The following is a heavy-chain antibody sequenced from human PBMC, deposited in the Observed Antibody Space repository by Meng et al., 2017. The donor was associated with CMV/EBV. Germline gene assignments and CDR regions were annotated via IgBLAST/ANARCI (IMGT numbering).Heavy chain of an antibody. D-gene: IGHD6-19*01. CDR1: GFTFSDYY. V-gene: IGHV3-71*01. CDR3: TRLGDSSGWFDY. CDR2: IRSKAYGGTT. J-gene: IGHJ4*02. Sequence: GGSLRLSCAASGFTFSDYYMSWVRQAPGKGLEWVGFIRSKAYGGTTEYAASVKGRFTISRDDSKSIAYLQMNSLKTEDTAVYYCTRLGDSSGWFDYWGQGTLVTVSS.